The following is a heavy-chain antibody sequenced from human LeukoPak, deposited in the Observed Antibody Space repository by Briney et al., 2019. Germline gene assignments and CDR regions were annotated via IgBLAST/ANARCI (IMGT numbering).Heavy chain of an antibody. V-gene: IGHV1-2*02. D-gene: IGHD3-16*01. CDR2: INPNSGGT. CDR1: GYTFTGYY. J-gene: IGHJ4*02. Sequence: ASVKVSCKASGYTFTGYYMHWVRQAPGQGLEWMGWINPNSGGTNYAQKFQGRVTMTRDTSITTAYMELSRLRSDDTAVYYCARDLMITFGGVTLGYFDNWGQGTLVTVSS. CDR3: ARDLMITFGGVTLGYFDN.